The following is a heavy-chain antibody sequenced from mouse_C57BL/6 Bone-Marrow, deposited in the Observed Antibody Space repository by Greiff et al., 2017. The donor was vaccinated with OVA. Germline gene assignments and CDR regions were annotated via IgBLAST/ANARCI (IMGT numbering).Heavy chain of an antibody. CDR1: GYTFTSYW. J-gene: IGHJ3*01. V-gene: IGHV1-64*01. D-gene: IGHD1-1*01. CDR2: IHPNSGST. CDR3: ARHGSSSFAY. Sequence: VKLQQPGAELVKPGASVKLSCKASGYTFTSYWMHWVKQRPGQGLEWIGMIHPNSGSTNYNEKFKSKATLTVDKSSSTAYMQLSSLTSEDSAVYYCARHGSSSFAYWGQGTLVTVSA.